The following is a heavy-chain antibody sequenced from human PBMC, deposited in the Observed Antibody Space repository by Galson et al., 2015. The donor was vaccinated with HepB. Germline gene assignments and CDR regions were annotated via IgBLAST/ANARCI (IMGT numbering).Heavy chain of an antibody. CDR2: ISYDGSNK. D-gene: IGHD3-22*01. CDR3: AREVGYYYDSSGYYHRWFDP. V-gene: IGHV3-30-3*01. CDR1: GFTFSSYA. J-gene: IGHJ5*02. Sequence: LRLSCAASGFTFSSYAMHWVRQAPGKGLEWVAAISYDGSNKYYADSVKGRFTISRDNSKNTLYLQMNSLRAEDTAVYYCAREVGYYYDSSGYYHRWFDPWGQGTLVTVSS.